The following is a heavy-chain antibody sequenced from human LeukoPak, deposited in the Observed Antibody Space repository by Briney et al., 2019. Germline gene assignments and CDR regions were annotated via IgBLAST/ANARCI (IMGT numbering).Heavy chain of an antibody. Sequence: PGGSLRLSCAASGFTFSSYSMNWVRQAPGKGLEWVSSISSSSYIYYADSVKGRFTISRDNAKNSLYLQMNSLRAEDTAVYYCARHLVSSSWYFPFSGMRIDAFDIWGQGTMVTVSS. CDR3: ARHLVSSSWYFPFSGMRIDAFDI. D-gene: IGHD6-13*01. V-gene: IGHV3-21*01. CDR1: GFTFSSYS. CDR2: ISSSSYI. J-gene: IGHJ3*02.